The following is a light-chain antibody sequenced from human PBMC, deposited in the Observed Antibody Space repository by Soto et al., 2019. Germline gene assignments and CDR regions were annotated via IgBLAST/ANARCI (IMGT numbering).Light chain of an antibody. Sequence: EMVMTQSPATLSVSPGERATLSCRASQNFGSSNLAWYQQKPGQAPRLLIYGASARATGIPARFSGTGSGTEFALTISNLQSEDFAVYFCHQYSSWPPWTFGQGTKVDIK. J-gene: IGKJ1*01. V-gene: IGKV3-15*01. CDR3: HQYSSWPPWT. CDR2: GAS. CDR1: QNFGSSN.